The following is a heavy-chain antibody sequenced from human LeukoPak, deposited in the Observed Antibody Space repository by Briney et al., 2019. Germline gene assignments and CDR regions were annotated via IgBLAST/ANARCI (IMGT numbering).Heavy chain of an antibody. V-gene: IGHV3-30*03. D-gene: IGHD6-19*01. J-gene: IGHJ6*03. Sequence: GGSLRLSCAASGFTFSSYGMHWVRQAPGKGLEWVAVISYDGSNKYYADSVKGRFTISRDNSKNTLYLQMNSLRAEDTAVYYCARGTTGYSSGWYRGNYYYYYMDVWGKGTTVTISS. CDR2: ISYDGSNK. CDR1: GFTFSSYG. CDR3: ARGTTGYSSGWYRGNYYYYYMDV.